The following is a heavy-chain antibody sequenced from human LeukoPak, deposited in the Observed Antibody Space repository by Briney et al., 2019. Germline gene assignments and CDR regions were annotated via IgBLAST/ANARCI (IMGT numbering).Heavy chain of an antibody. Sequence: GSLRLSCXASGFTXSSCAMSWVRQAPGKGLEWVSAISGSGGSTYYADSVKGRFTISRDNSKNTLYLQMNSLRAEDTAVYYCAKDDIVATIYWGQGTLVTVSS. V-gene: IGHV3-23*01. CDR1: GFTXSSCA. CDR3: AKDDIVATIY. J-gene: IGHJ4*02. CDR2: ISGSGGST. D-gene: IGHD5-12*01.